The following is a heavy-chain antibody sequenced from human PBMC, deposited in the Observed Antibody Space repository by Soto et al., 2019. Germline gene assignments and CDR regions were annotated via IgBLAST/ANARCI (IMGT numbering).Heavy chain of an antibody. Sequence: GGSLRLSCAASGFTFSSYAMSWVRQPPGKGLEWVSVISVSGSSTYYADSVKGRFTISRDNSKNTLYLQMNSLRAEDTAVYYCAKDLVPGLWFGDLTVDYWGQGTLVTVSS. J-gene: IGHJ4*02. V-gene: IGHV3-23*01. CDR3: AKDLVPGLWFGDLTVDY. D-gene: IGHD3-10*01. CDR1: GFTFSSYA. CDR2: ISVSGSST.